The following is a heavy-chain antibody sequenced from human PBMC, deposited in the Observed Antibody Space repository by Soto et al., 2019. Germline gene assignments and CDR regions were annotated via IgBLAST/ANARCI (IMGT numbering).Heavy chain of an antibody. CDR1: GFTFSSYG. Sequence: QVQLVESGGGVVQPGRSLRLSCAASGFTFSSYGMHWVRQAPGKGLEWVAVISYDGSNKYYADSVKGRFTISRDNSKNTLYLQMNSLRAEDTAVYYSAKDTGRGGSDYWGQGTLVTVSS. J-gene: IGHJ4*02. CDR2: ISYDGSNK. CDR3: AKDTGRGGSDY. V-gene: IGHV3-30*18. D-gene: IGHD3-16*01.